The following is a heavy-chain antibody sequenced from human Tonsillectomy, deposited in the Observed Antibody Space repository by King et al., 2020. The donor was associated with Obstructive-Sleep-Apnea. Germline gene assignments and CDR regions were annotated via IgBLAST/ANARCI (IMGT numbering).Heavy chain of an antibody. CDR2: IYHSGGT. V-gene: IGHV4-4*02. D-gene: IGHD6-13*01. CDR1: GGSISSSNR. CDR3: ARVGAAGRGWFDP. Sequence: LQLQESGPGQVKPSGTLSLTCAVSGGSISSSNRWNWVRQPPGKGLEWIGEIYHSGGTNYNPSLQSRGTISVDKSKNQFSLKMSSVTAADTAVYYCARVGAAGRGWFDPWGQGTLVTVSS. J-gene: IGHJ5*02.